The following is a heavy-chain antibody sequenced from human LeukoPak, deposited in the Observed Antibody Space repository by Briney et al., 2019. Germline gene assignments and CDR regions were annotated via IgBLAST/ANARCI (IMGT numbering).Heavy chain of an antibody. D-gene: IGHD2-21*02. CDR3: TKMRRGGDGLDI. CDR2: INWNSGTI. CDR1: GFTFDDYS. V-gene: IGHV3-9*01. Sequence: GGSLRLSCAASGFTFDDYSMQWVRQAPGKGLEWVSGINWNSGTIGYADSVKGRFTISRDNAKNSLYLQMNSLRAEDTALYYCTKMRRGGDGLDIRGQGTLVTVSA. J-gene: IGHJ4*02.